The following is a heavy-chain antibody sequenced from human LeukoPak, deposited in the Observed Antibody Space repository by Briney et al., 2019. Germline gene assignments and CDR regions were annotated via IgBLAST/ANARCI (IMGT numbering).Heavy chain of an antibody. D-gene: IGHD3-10*01. CDR3: ARGKCYGSGSYLFDY. CDR1: GFTFRNYD. J-gene: IGHJ4*02. V-gene: IGHV3-13*01. CDR2: IVIGGDT. Sequence: GGSLRLSCGASGFTFRNYDMHWVRQAAGKGLEWVSTIVIGGDTYYPGSVKGRFTISRENAKNYLYLQMNSLRAGDTAVYYCARGKCYGSGSYLFDYWGQGTLVTVSS.